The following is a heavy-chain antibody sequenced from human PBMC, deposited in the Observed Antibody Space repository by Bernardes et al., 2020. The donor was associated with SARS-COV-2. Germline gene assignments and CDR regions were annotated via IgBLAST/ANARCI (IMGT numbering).Heavy chain of an antibody. J-gene: IGHJ4*02. CDR2: VYWDDDK. D-gene: IGHD5-18*01. CDR1: GFSLSPIGLG. V-gene: IGHV2-5*02. Sequence: SGTTLLKPTQTLTLTCTFSGFSLSPIGLGVGWIRQPPGKALEWLALVYWDDDKRYRQSLKSRLTITKDTSKNQVVLTMTNMDPVDTATYYCAHSSFSWMQLWLGVGFENWGQGTQVTVSS. CDR3: AHSSFSWMQLWLGVGFEN.